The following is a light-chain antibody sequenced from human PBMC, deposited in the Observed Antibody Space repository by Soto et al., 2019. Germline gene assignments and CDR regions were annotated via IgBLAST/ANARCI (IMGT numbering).Light chain of an antibody. CDR2: GVS. J-gene: IGLJ3*02. CDR3: SSSTSSNTLV. CDR1: KNDIGSSDY. Sequence: VLTQPASVSASPGQSITISCTGGKNDIGSSDYVSWYQQHPGKAPKLIIYGVSNRPSGTSDRFSGSKSGNTASLTISGLQADDEADYYCSSSTSSNTLVFGGGT. V-gene: IGLV2-14*01.